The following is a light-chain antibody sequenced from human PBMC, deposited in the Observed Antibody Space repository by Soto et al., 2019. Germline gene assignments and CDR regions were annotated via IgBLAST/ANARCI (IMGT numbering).Light chain of an antibody. Sequence: DIQMTQSPSSLSASVGDRVTITCRASQSISSYLNWYQQKPGKAPKLLIYAASSLQSGVPSRFSGSGSGTDFTFTISSLQPEDFATYYCQQVNSYSYTFGQGTRLEI. V-gene: IGKV1-39*01. CDR3: QQVNSYSYT. CDR1: QSISSY. CDR2: AAS. J-gene: IGKJ5*01.